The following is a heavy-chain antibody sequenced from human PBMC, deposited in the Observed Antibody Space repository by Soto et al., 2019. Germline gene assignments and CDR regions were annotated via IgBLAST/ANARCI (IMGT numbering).Heavy chain of an antibody. CDR2: ISKDGSVN. J-gene: IGHJ1*01. CDR3: ARSRSGAVPDSFGY. Sequence: QVQLVESGGRVVQPGGSLRLSCAASGFMFSRYAIHWVRQAPGKGLEWVAVISKDGSVNYYADSVRGRFSISRDKSKNTVYLEMNGMRDDDTAVFYCARSRSGAVPDSFGYWGQGNLVTVSS. V-gene: IGHV3-30-3*01. CDR1: GFMFSRYA. D-gene: IGHD3-3*01.